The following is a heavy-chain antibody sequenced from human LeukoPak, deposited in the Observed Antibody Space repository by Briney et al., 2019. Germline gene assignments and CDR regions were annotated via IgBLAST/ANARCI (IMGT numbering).Heavy chain of an antibody. J-gene: IGHJ4*02. V-gene: IGHV3-48*03. Sequence: PGGSLRLSCAASGFTFSSYEMNWVRQAPGKGLEWVSYISSSGSTIYYADSVKGRFTISRDNAKNSLYLQMNSLRAEDTAVYYCASFFSTIFLSPALDYWGQGTLVTVSS. CDR3: ASFFSTIFLSPALDY. CDR2: ISSSGSTI. D-gene: IGHD3-9*01. CDR1: GFTFSSYE.